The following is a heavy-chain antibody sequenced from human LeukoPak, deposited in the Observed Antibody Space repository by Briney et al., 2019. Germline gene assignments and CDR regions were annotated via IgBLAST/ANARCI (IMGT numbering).Heavy chain of an antibody. CDR1: GGTFSSYA. CDR3: ARGPCTGGVCYNAFDI. Sequence: GASVKVSCKASGGTFSSYAISWVRQAAGQGPEWMGGIIPIFGTANYAQKFQGRVTITADESTSTAYMELSSLRSEDTAVYYCARGPCTGGVCYNAFDIWGQGTMVTVSS. CDR2: IIPIFGTA. V-gene: IGHV1-69*13. J-gene: IGHJ3*02. D-gene: IGHD2-8*02.